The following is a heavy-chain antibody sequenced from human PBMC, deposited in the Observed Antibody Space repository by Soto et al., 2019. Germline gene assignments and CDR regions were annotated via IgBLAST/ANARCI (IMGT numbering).Heavy chain of an antibody. Sequence: PSETRSLTCAVYGGSFSGYYWSWIRQPPGKGLEWIGEINHSGSTNYNPSLKSRVTISVDTSKNQFSLKLSSVTAADTAVYYCAREGTTMVRGVTLKAAPYYFDYWGQGTLVTVSS. CDR1: GGSFSGYY. CDR3: AREGTTMVRGVTLKAAPYYFDY. V-gene: IGHV4-34*01. D-gene: IGHD3-10*01. CDR2: INHSGST. J-gene: IGHJ4*02.